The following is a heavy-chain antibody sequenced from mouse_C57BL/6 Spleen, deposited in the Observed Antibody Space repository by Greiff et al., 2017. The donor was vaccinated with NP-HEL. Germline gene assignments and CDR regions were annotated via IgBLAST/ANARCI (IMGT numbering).Heavy chain of an antibody. J-gene: IGHJ3*01. V-gene: IGHV5-9*01. CDR1: GFTFSSYT. D-gene: IGHD2-5*01. CDR2: ISGGGGNT. CDR3: ARPGIGLYSNFAWFAY. Sequence: EVQLVESGGGLVKPGGSLKLSCAASGFTFSSYTMSWVRQTPEKRLEWVATISGGGGNTYYPDSVKGRFTISRDNAKNTLYLQMSSLRSEDTALYYCARPGIGLYSNFAWFAYWGQGTLVTVSA.